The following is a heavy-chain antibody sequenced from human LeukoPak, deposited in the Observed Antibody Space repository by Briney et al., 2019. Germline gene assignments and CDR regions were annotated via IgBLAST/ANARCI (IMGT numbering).Heavy chain of an antibody. V-gene: IGHV1-69*04. CDR3: ARDGVRCNGGSCYSWFDP. CDR2: IIPILGIA. CDR1: GGTFSSYA. D-gene: IGHD2-15*01. J-gene: IGHJ5*02. Sequence: RWASVKVPCKASGGTFSSYAISWVRQAPGQGLEWMGRIIPILGIANYAQKFQGRVTITADKSTSTAYMELSSLRSEDTAVYYCARDGVRCNGGSCYSWFDPWGQGTLVTVSS.